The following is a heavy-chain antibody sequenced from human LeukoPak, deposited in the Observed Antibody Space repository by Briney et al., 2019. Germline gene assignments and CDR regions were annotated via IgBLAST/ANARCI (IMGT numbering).Heavy chain of an antibody. J-gene: IGHJ3*01. V-gene: IGHV3-30*04. CDR3: AGPNSVGASFGALDF. Sequence: GGSLRLSCAASGFTFSDYAMHWVRQAPGKGLEWLAVISYDGIQKYYADSVKGRFTISRDNSKNMLYLQMDSLGDDDTALYFCAGPNSVGASFGALDFWGQGSMVTVSS. CDR1: GFTFSDYA. D-gene: IGHD1-26*01. CDR2: ISYDGIQK.